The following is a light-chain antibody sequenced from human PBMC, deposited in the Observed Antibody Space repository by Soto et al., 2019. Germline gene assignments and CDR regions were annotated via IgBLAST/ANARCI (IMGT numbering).Light chain of an antibody. CDR3: QQRGNWPRIT. Sequence: ETLLTQSPGTLSLSTGEGATLSCRASRGVSANYLAWYQQKPGQAPTLLIYGASIRAAGIPDRFSGSGSGTDFTLTIRRLEPDDFAVYYCQQRGNWPRITFGQGTLLEI. V-gene: IGKV3D-20*02. J-gene: IGKJ5*01. CDR1: RGVSANY. CDR2: GAS.